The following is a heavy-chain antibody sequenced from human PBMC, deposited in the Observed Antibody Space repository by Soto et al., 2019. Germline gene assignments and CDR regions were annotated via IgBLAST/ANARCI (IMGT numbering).Heavy chain of an antibody. CDR2: IWYDGSNK. CDR1: GFTFSSYG. Sequence: GGSLRLSCEASGFTFSSYGMHWVRQAPGKGLEWVAVIWYDGSNKYYADSVKGRFTISRDNSKNTLYLQMNSLRAEDTAVYYCARDLTDIVATLGFDYWGQGTLVTVSS. D-gene: IGHD5-12*01. CDR3: ARDLTDIVATLGFDY. J-gene: IGHJ4*02. V-gene: IGHV3-33*01.